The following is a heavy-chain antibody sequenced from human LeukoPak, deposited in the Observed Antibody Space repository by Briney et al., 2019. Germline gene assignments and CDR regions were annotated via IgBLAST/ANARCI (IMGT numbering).Heavy chain of an antibody. Sequence: LPGGSLRLSCEASGFTFGSFAMYWVRQAPGKGLDWIAGIFGRGGSPHYADSVKGRFTISRDNSKNTVYLQINSLRAEDTAVYYCGKTTAGYSSGQKPAWPVDYWGQGTLVTVSS. J-gene: IGHJ4*02. V-gene: IGHV3-23*01. CDR1: GFTFGSFA. CDR3: GKTTAGYSSGQKPAWPVDY. CDR2: IFGRGGSP. D-gene: IGHD5-18*01.